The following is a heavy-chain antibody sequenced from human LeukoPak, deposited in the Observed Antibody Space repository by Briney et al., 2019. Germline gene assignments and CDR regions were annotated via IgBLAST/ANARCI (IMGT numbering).Heavy chain of an antibody. CDR2: IWYDGSNK. J-gene: IGHJ4*02. Sequence: SGGSLRLSCAASGFTFSSYGMHWVRQAPGKGLEWVAVIWYDGSNKYYADSVKGRFTISRDNSKNTLYLQMNSLRAEDTAVYYCARSTNFYSSGWYEDYWGQGTLVTVSS. CDR3: ARSTNFYSSGWYEDY. CDR1: GFTFSSYG. D-gene: IGHD6-19*01. V-gene: IGHV3-33*01.